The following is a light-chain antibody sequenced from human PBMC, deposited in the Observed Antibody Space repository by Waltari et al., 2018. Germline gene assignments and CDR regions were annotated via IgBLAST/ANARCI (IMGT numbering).Light chain of an antibody. Sequence: QSVLTQPPSVSGAPGQRVTLSCTGSNSNLGAGYDVHWYQQLPGTAPKLLIQSNGNPPAGGPDRFSGSKSGTSASLVISGLQAEDEADYFCQSYDRSLTGVVFGGGTKLTVL. CDR1: NSNLGAGYD. V-gene: IGLV1-40*01. CDR3: QSYDRSLTGVV. CDR2: SNG. J-gene: IGLJ2*01.